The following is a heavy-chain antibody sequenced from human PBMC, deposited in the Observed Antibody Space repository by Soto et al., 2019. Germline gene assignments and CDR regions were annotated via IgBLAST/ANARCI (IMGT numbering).Heavy chain of an antibody. CDR3: ARGRPIAVAGNRYFQH. CDR1: GYTFTGYY. D-gene: IGHD6-19*01. J-gene: IGHJ1*01. Sequence: ASVKVSCKASGYTFTGYYMHWVRQAPGQGLEWMGWINPNSGGTNYAQKFQGWVTMTRDASISTAYMELSRLRSDDTAVYYCARGRPIAVAGNRYFQHWGQGTLVTVSS. V-gene: IGHV1-2*04. CDR2: INPNSGGT.